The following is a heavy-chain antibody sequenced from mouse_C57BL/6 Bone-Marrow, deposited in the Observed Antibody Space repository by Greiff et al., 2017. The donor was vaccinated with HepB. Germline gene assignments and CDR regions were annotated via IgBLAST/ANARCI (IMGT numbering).Heavy chain of an antibody. J-gene: IGHJ2*01. D-gene: IGHD2-5*01. CDR3: ARRVYYSNFLDY. Sequence: QVQLQQSGAELARPGASVKLSCKASGYTFTSYGISWVKQRTGQGLEWIGEIYPRSGNTYYNEKFKGKATLTADKSSSTAYMELRSLTSEDSAVYFCARRVYYSNFLDYWGQGTTLTVSS. CDR2: IYPRSGNT. CDR1: GYTFTSYG. V-gene: IGHV1-81*01.